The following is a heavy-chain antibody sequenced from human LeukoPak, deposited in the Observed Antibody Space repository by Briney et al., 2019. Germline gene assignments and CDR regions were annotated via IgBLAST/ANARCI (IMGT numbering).Heavy chain of an antibody. Sequence: SVKVSCKASGGTFSSYAISWVRQAPGQGLEWMGRIIPILGIANYAQKFQGRVTITADKSTSAAYMELSSLRSEDTAVYYCAREGVTYYYDSSGSYFDSWGQGTLVTVSS. CDR2: IIPILGIA. CDR3: AREGVTYYYDSSGSYFDS. J-gene: IGHJ4*02. CDR1: GGTFSSYA. V-gene: IGHV1-69*04. D-gene: IGHD3-22*01.